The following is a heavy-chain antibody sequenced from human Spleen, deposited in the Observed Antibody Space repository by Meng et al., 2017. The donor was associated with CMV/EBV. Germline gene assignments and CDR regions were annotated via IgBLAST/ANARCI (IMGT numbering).Heavy chain of an antibody. Sequence: GSLRLSCAVSGGSISSSNWWSWARQPPGKGLEWIGEIYHSGSTNYNPSLKSRVTISVDKSKNQFSLTLSSVTAADTAVYYCATAQRDFWSGYYIDYWGQGTLVTV. CDR1: GGSISSSNW. J-gene: IGHJ4*02. CDR2: IYHSGST. D-gene: IGHD3-3*01. V-gene: IGHV4-4*02. CDR3: ATAQRDFWSGYYIDY.